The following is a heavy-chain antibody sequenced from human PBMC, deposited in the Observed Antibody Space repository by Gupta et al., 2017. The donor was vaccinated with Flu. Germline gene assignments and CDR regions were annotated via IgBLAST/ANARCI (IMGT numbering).Heavy chain of an antibody. Sequence: QVQLVQSEAEVKKPGASVKVSCKASGYTFCRFDINWVRQATGQGLEWLGWITPDNGITKYAQKFQGRVTMTRNASIGTAYLELSSLRSEDTAVYYCARGVGAVGDFWGQGTLLTVSS. CDR1: GYTFCRFD. J-gene: IGHJ4*02. CDR3: ARGVGAVGDF. D-gene: IGHD6-19*01. V-gene: IGHV1-8*01. CDR2: ITPDNGIT.